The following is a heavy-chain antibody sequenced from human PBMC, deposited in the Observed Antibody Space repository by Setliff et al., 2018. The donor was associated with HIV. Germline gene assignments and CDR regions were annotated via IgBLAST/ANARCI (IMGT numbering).Heavy chain of an antibody. J-gene: IGHJ6*02. CDR3: ARDSRYYYYGMDV. CDR1: GFTFSTYS. V-gene: IGHV3-48*04. Sequence: GGSLRLSCEASGFTFSTYSMNWVRQAPGKGLEWVSYISSSGSTIYYADSVKGRFTISRDNAKNSLYLQMNSLRAEDTAVYYCARDSRYYYYGMDVWGQGTTVTVSS. CDR2: ISSSGSTI.